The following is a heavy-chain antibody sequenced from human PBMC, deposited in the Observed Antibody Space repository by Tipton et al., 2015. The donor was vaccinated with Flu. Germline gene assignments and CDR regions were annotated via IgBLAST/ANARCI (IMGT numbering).Heavy chain of an antibody. CDR3: ARQIGGGDCY. Sequence: SLRLSCAASGFTFSTYWMTWVRQAPGKGLEWVANINQDGSVKYFVDSVKGRFTISRDNAKNLVYLQMDSLRAEDTALYYCARQIGGGDCYWGQGTLVTVSS. CDR2: INQDGSVK. J-gene: IGHJ4*02. V-gene: IGHV3-7*03. D-gene: IGHD2-21*01. CDR1: GFTFSTYW.